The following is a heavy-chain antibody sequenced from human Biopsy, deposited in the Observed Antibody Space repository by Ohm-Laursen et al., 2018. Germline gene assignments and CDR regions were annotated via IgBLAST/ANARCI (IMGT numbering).Heavy chain of an antibody. CDR2: ISYNERT. Sequence: TLSLTCTVSGVSISVDGYYWAWIRQLPGKGLEWIGYISYNERTHYNPSLTSRLAISFDTSNNRISLQLRSVSVADTAVYYCVREPKTGTAEAWYFDLWGRGSPVTVPS. D-gene: IGHD3-9*01. V-gene: IGHV4-31*03. J-gene: IGHJ2*01. CDR3: VREPKTGTAEAWYFDL. CDR1: GVSISVDGYY.